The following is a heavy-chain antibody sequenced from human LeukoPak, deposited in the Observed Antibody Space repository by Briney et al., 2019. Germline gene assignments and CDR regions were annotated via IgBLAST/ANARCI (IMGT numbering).Heavy chain of an antibody. Sequence: SSETLSLTCTVSGGSISSSSYYWGWIRQPPGKGLEWIGSIYYSGSTNYNPSLKSRVTISVDTSKNQFSLKLSSVTAADTAVYYCARAAADDFDYWGQGTLVTVSS. D-gene: IGHD6-13*01. CDR2: IYYSGST. CDR1: GGSISSSSYY. V-gene: IGHV4-39*07. CDR3: ARAAADDFDY. J-gene: IGHJ4*02.